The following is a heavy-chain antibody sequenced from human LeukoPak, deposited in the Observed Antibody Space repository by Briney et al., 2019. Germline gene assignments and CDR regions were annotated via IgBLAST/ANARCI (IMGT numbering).Heavy chain of an antibody. CDR3: AKDDRVLYYFDY. Sequence: GGSLRLSCAASGFTFSSYGMHWVRQAPGKGLEWVAVILYDGSNKYYADSVKGRFTISRDNSKNTLYLQMNSLRAEDTAVYYCAKDDRVLYYFDYWGQGTLVTVSS. CDR1: GFTFSSYG. J-gene: IGHJ4*02. V-gene: IGHV3-30*18. CDR2: ILYDGSNK.